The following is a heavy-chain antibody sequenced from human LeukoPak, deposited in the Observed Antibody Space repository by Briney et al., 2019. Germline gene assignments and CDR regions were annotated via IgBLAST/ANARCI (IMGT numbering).Heavy chain of an antibody. CDR3: ARRYNWNYVGAFDI. CDR2: IYYSGST. V-gene: IGHV4-59*01. J-gene: IGHJ3*02. Sequence: SETLSLTCTVSGGSISSYYWSWIRQPPGKGLEWIGYIYYSGSTNYNPSLKSRVTISVDTSKNQFSLKLSSVTAADTAVYYCARRYNWNYVGAFDIWGQGTMVTVSS. CDR1: GGSISSYY. D-gene: IGHD1-7*01.